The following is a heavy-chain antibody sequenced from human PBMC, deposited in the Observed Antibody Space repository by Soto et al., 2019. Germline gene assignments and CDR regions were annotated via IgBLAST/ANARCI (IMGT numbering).Heavy chain of an antibody. J-gene: IGHJ4*02. CDR1: GGSIRSYY. CDR3: ARGAADTAMVDS. D-gene: IGHD5-18*01. V-gene: IGHV4-59*01. CDR2: IFYSGST. Sequence: KASETLSLTCTVSGGSIRSYYWTWIRQPPGKGLEWLGYIFYSGSTFYNPSLKSRVTISIHTSKSQFSLQLTSVTAADTAVYYCARGAADTAMVDSWGQGTLVTVSS.